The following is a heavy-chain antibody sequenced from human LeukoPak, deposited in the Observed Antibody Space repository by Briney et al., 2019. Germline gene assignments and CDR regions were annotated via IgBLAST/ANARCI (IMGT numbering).Heavy chain of an antibody. V-gene: IGHV1-69*04. CDR1: GYTFTSYG. CDR2: IIPILGIA. D-gene: IGHD2/OR15-2a*01. J-gene: IGHJ6*02. Sequence: SVKVSCKASGYTFTSYGISWVRQAPGQGLEWMGRIIPILGIANYAQKFQGRATITADKSTSTAYMELSSLRSEDTAVYYCARGAFFSGYYYGMDVWGQGTTVTVSS. CDR3: ARGAFFSGYYYGMDV.